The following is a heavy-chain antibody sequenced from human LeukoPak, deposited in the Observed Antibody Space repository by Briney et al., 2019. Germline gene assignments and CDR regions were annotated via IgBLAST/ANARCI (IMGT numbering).Heavy chain of an antibody. CDR1: GLTFTGAW. CDR3: ATDDPQCSH. J-gene: IGHJ4*02. V-gene: IGHV3-15*01. Sequence: GGSLRLSCAVSGLTFTGAWFRWVRQAPGKGLEWVGRIKSKSDGETREYAAPVKGRFTISRDDSKNTLYLQMNSLKIEDTALYYCATDDPQCSHWGQGTLVTVSS. D-gene: IGHD4/OR15-4a*01. CDR2: IKSKSDGETR.